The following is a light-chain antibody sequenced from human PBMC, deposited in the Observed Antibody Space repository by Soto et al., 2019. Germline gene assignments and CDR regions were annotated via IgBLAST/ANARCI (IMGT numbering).Light chain of an antibody. CDR1: RSISSC. CDR2: AAS. V-gene: IGKV1-39*01. Sequence: IRMSQCPSSVCGSXGDRVTICCRSSRSISSCLDWYQQKPGTAPKVXXYAASSLQRVGPPRFSCSGSGTDFTPPISSLQPEDFATYYRQQSYSTPLTVGGGTKVEIK. J-gene: IGKJ4*01. CDR3: QQSYSTPLT.